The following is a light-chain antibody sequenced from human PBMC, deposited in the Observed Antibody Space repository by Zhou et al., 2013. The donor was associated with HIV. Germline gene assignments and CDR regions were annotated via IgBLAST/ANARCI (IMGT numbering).Light chain of an antibody. V-gene: IGKV3-11*01. J-gene: IGKJ1*01. Sequence: IVMTQSPATLSLSPGERATLSCRASQSVSSNLAWYQQKPGQAPRLLIYDGSDRATGIPARFNGSGSGTDFTLTISNLEPEDCAVYYCQQRTNRPPWTFGQGTKVEI. CDR1: QSVSSN. CDR2: DGS. CDR3: QQRTNRPPWT.